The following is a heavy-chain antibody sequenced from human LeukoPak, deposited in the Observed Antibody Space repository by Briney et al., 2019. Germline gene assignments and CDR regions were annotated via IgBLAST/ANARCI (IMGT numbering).Heavy chain of an antibody. D-gene: IGHD3-22*01. Sequence: GGSLRLSCAVSGITLSNYGMSWVRQAPGKGLEWVSAISANGGGTYYADSVKGRFTISRDSSTNTLYLQVNSLRAEDTAVYYCAKATKSIVVDNYFDYWGQGTLVTVSS. J-gene: IGHJ4*02. CDR2: ISANGGGT. V-gene: IGHV3-23*01. CDR1: GITLSNYG. CDR3: AKATKSIVVDNYFDY.